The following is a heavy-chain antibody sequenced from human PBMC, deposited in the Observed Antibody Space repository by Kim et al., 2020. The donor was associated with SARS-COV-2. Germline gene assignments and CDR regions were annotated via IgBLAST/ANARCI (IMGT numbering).Heavy chain of an antibody. J-gene: IGHJ2*01. D-gene: IGHD2-2*01. CDR1: GGTFSSYA. V-gene: IGHV1-69*13. CDR3: ARVLVPAAPRYFDL. Sequence: PVKVSCKASGGTFSSYAISWVRQAPGQGLEWMGGIIPIFGTANYAQKFQGRVTITADESTSTAYMELSSLRSEDTAVYYCARVLVPAAPRYFDLWGRGTLVTVSS. CDR2: IIPIFGTA.